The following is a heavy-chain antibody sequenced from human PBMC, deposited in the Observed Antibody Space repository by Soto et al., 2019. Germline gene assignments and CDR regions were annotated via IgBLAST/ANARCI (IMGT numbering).Heavy chain of an antibody. V-gene: IGHV4-34*01. Sequence: SETLSLTCAVYGGSFSGYYWSWIRQPPGKGLEWIGEINHSGSTNYNPSLKSRVTISVDTSKNRFSLKLSSVTAADTAVYYCARVSEHIVVVTAIPPHNWFDPWGQGTLVTVSS. CDR1: GGSFSGYY. J-gene: IGHJ5*02. CDR2: INHSGST. D-gene: IGHD2-21*02. CDR3: ARVSEHIVVVTAIPPHNWFDP.